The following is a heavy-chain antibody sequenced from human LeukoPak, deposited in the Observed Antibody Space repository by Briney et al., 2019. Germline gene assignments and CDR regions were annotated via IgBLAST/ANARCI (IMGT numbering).Heavy chain of an antibody. V-gene: IGHV3-30-3*01. CDR3: TSATFEVGGAVDY. CDR2: ISKDGTTL. J-gene: IGHJ4*02. Sequence: GGSLRLSCAASGFTFSDYYLSWIRQAPGKGLEWVALISKDGTTLNYAASVKGRFTISRDNSNNMLYLQMNSLRTEDTAVYYCTSATFEVGGAVDYWGQGTLVTVSS. CDR1: GFTFSDYY. D-gene: IGHD3-3*01.